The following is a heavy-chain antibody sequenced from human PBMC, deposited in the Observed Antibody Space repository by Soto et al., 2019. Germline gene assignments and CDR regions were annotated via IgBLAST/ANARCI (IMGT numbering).Heavy chain of an antibody. V-gene: IGHV1-69*12. D-gene: IGHD2-8*01. CDR1: GGTFSSYG. CDR2: IIPIFGTA. J-gene: IGHJ6*02. CDR3: ATKWLPNYYSCGMDV. Sequence: QVQLVQSGAEVKKPESSVKVSCKASGGTFSSYGISWVRQAPGQGLEWMGGIIPIFGTADYTQKFQGRVTITDDESTSKANMELSSQRSEDTAVYYSATKWLPNYYSCGMDVWGQGTTVTVSS.